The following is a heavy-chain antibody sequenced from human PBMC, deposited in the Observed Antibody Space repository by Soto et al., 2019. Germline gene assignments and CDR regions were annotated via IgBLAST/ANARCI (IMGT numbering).Heavy chain of an antibody. J-gene: IGHJ3*02. CDR2: ISGSGGST. V-gene: IGHV3-23*01. CDR1: GFTFSSYA. D-gene: IGHD1-20*01. CDR3: ARDSIRYNWNPNAFDI. Sequence: GGSLRLSCAASGFTFSSYAMSWVRQAPGKGLEWVSAISGSGGSTYYADSVKGRFTISRDNAKNSLYLQMNSLRAEDTVVYYCARDSIRYNWNPNAFDIWGQGTMVTVSS.